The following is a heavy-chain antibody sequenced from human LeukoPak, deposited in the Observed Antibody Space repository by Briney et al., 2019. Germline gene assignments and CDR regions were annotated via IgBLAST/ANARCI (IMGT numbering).Heavy chain of an antibody. CDR3: PRDDPRGCSGGSCFLFDP. Sequence: SETLSLTCAVYGGSFSGYYWRWIRQPPGKGLEWNGEINHSGSTNSNPSRKSRVTIPEDTSKNQFTLKLSSVTPAAPAVYYGPRDDPRGCSGGSCFLFDPWGQGTLVIVSS. CDR1: GGSFSGYY. V-gene: IGHV4-34*01. J-gene: IGHJ5*02. D-gene: IGHD2-15*01. CDR2: INHSGST.